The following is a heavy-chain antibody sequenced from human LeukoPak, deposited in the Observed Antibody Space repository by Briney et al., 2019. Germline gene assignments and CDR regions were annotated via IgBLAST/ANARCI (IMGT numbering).Heavy chain of an antibody. CDR2: IIPILGIA. CDR1: GGAFSSYA. Sequence: ASVKVSCKASGGAFSSYAISWVRQAPGQGLEWMGRIIPILGIANYAQKFQGRVTITADKSTSTAYMELSSLRSEDTAVYYCAFSYYYDSSDYWGQGTLVTVSS. V-gene: IGHV1-69*04. D-gene: IGHD3-22*01. CDR3: AFSYYYDSSDY. J-gene: IGHJ4*02.